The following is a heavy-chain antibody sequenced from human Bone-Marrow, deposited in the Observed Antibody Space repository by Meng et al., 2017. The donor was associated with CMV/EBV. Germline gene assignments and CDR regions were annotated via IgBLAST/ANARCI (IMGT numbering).Heavy chain of an antibody. CDR1: GFTFSSYS. J-gene: IGHJ4*02. D-gene: IGHD6-6*01. CDR2: INWNGGST. Sequence: EVQVVESGGGLVKPGGSLRLSCAASGFTFSSYSMNWVRQAPGKGLEWVSGINWNGGSTGYADSVKGRFTISRDNAKNSLYLQMNSLRAEDTALYHCARHGLSIALYYFDYWGQGTLVTVSS. CDR3: ARHGLSIALYYFDY. V-gene: IGHV3-20*01.